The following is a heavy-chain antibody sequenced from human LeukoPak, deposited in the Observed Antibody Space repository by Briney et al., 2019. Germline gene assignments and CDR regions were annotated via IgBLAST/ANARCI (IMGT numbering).Heavy chain of an antibody. CDR2: INPNSGGT. D-gene: IGHD5-24*01. CDR1: GYTFTGYY. J-gene: IGHJ4*02. CDR3: ARDSGDGYKRNPIDY. V-gene: IGHV1-2*06. Sequence: ASVKVSCKASGYTFTGYYMHWVRQAPGQGLEWMGRINPNSGGTNYAQKFQGRVTMTRDTSISTAYMDLSRLRSDDTAVYYCARDSGDGYKRNPIDYWGQGTLVTVSS.